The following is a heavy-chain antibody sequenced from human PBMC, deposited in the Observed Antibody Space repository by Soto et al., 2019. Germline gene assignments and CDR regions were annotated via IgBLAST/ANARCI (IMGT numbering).Heavy chain of an antibody. CDR2: IKQDGSEK. CDR1: GFTFSSKN. V-gene: IGHV3-7*01. CDR3: ARDQDDSSDAFDI. D-gene: IGHD3-3*01. J-gene: IGHJ3*02. Sequence: GGSLRLSCAASGFTFSSKNMTWVRQAPGKGLEWVANIKQDGSEKYYVDSVKGRFTISRDNAKNSLYLQMNSLRAEDTAVYYCARDQDDSSDAFDIWGQGTMVTVS.